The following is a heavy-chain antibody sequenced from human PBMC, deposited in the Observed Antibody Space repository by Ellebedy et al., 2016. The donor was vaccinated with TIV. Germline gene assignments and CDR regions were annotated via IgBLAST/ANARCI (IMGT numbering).Heavy chain of an antibody. Sequence: GGSLRLXXAASGFTFSSYAVSWVRQAPGKGLEWVSAISGSGGSTYYADSVKGRFTISRDNSKNTLYLQMNSLRAEDTAVYYCANSDRSSGWYSGYYYYMDVWGKGTTVTVSS. J-gene: IGHJ6*03. CDR2: ISGSGGST. CDR3: ANSDRSSGWYSGYYYYMDV. V-gene: IGHV3-23*01. CDR1: GFTFSSYA. D-gene: IGHD6-19*01.